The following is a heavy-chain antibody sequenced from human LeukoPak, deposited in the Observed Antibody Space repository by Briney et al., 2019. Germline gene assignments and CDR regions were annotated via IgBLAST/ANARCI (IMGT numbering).Heavy chain of an antibody. CDR1: GGTFSSYA. V-gene: IGHV1-69*13. CDR2: IIPIFGTA. Sequence: SVKVSCKASGGTFSSYAISWVRQAPGQGLEWMGGIIPIFGTANYAQKFQGRVTITADESTSTAYMELSSLRSEDTAVYYCARDGTGAPGWFDPWGQGTLVTVSS. D-gene: IGHD1-14*01. CDR3: ARDGTGAPGWFDP. J-gene: IGHJ5*02.